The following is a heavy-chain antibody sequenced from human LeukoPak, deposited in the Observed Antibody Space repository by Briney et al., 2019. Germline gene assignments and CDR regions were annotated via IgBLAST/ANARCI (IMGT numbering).Heavy chain of an antibody. J-gene: IGHJ4*02. D-gene: IGHD3-22*01. V-gene: IGHV1-69*05. CDR3: ARTSSGYYPYFDY. CDR2: IIPIFGTA. CDR1: GGTFSSYA. Sequence: SLKVSCKASGGTFSSYAISWVRQAPGQGLEWMGGIIPIFGTANYAQKFQGRVTITTDESTSTAYMELSSLRSEDTAVYYCARTSSGYYPYFDYWGQGTLVTVSS.